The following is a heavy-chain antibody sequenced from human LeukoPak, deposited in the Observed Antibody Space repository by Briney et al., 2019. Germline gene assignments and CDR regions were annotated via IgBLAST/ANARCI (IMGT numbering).Heavy chain of an antibody. CDR2: IYTSGST. CDR3: ARAKGYSGSYYGPYYYYYYMDV. CDR1: GGSISSGSYY. D-gene: IGHD1-26*01. Sequence: SETLSLTCTVSGGSISSGSYYWSWIRQPAGKGLEWIGRIYTSGSTNYNPSLKSRVTISVDTPKTPFSLKLSSVTAADTAVYYCARAKGYSGSYYGPYYYYYYMDVWGKGTTVTVSS. J-gene: IGHJ6*03. V-gene: IGHV4-61*02.